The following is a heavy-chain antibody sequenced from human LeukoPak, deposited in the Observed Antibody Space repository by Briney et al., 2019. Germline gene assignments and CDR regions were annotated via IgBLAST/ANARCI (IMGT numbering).Heavy chain of an antibody. V-gene: IGHV4-4*07. CDR3: ARDPNLSWFDP. J-gene: IGHJ5*02. CDR1: GGSISSYY. CDR2: IYTSGST. Sequence: PSETPSLTCTVSGGSISSYYWSWIRQPAGKGLEWIGRIYTSGSTNYNPSLKSRVTMSVDTSKNQFPLKLSSVTAADTAVYYCARDPNLSWFDPWGQGTLVTVSS. D-gene: IGHD2/OR15-2a*01.